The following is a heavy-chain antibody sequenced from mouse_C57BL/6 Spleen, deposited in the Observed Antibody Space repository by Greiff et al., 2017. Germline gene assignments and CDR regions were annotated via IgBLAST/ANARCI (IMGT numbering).Heavy chain of an antibody. D-gene: IGHD1-1*01. CDR1: GYAFTNYL. CDR2: INPGSGGT. J-gene: IGHJ1*03. CDR3: ARRYYGSSYAYIDV. Sequence: QVQLQQSGAELVRPGTSVKVSCKASGYAFTNYLIEWVKQRPGQGLEWIGVINPGSGGTNYNEKFKGKATLTADKSSSTAYMQLSSRTSEDSAVDFCARRYYGSSYAYIDVWGTGTTVTVSS. V-gene: IGHV1-54*01.